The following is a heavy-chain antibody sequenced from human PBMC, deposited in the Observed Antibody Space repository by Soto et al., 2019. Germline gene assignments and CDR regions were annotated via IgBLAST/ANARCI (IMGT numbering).Heavy chain of an antibody. CDR2: ISYDGSNK. J-gene: IGHJ4*02. CDR1: GFTFSSYG. D-gene: IGHD6-19*01. V-gene: IGHV3-30*18. CDR3: AKDPLPQVWLVHLAFDY. Sequence: QVQLVESGGGVVQPGRSLRLSCAASGFTFSSYGMHWVRQAPVKGLEWVAVISYDGSNKYYADSVKGRLTISRDNSKNTVYLQMNSLRAEDTAVYYCAKDPLPQVWLVHLAFDYWGQGTLVTVSS.